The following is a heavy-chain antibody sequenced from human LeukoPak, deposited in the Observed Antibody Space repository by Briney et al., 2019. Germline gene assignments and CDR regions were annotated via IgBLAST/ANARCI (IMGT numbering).Heavy chain of an antibody. D-gene: IGHD5-18*01. CDR2: IYPGDSDT. V-gene: IGHV5-51*01. J-gene: IGHJ4*02. CDR1: GYSFTNYW. CDR3: ARSGSGYSYGYAY. Sequence: GESLKISCKVSGYSFTNYWIAWVRQMPGKGLEWMGIIYPGDSDTKYSPSFQGQVTMSADKSTTTAYLQWSSLKASDTAMYYCARSGSGYSYGYAYWVQGTLVTVSS.